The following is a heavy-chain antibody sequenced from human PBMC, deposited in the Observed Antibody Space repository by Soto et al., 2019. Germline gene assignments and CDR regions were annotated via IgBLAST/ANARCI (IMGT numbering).Heavy chain of an antibody. CDR1: GYTFSSYS. J-gene: IGHJ4*02. CDR3: ARDNGYYDL. V-gene: IGHV1-18*04. CDR2: ISTYSGNT. Sequence: ASVKVSCKTAGYTFSSYSINWVRQAPGQGLEWMAWISTYSGNTHYAERVQGRVTVTLDKSARTAFMEMRGLTSDDTAVYFCARDNGYYDLWGQGTLVTVSS.